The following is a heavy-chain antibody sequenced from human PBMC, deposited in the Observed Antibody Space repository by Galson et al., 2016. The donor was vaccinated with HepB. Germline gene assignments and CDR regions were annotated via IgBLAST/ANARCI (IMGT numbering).Heavy chain of an antibody. D-gene: IGHD6-19*01. J-gene: IGHJ4*02. CDR1: GYTFSNYG. Sequence: SVKVSCKASGYTFSNYGISWVRQAPGQGLEWMGWISTYNGNTNYAQKFQGRLTMTTDTSTSTGYMELRSLRSDDTAVYYCARDGPHGSGWSRSAFLDWGQGTLVTVSS. CDR2: ISTYNGNT. CDR3: ARDGPHGSGWSRSAFLD. V-gene: IGHV1-18*01.